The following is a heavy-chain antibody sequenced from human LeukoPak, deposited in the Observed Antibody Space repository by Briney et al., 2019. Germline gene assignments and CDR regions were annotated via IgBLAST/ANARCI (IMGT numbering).Heavy chain of an antibody. D-gene: IGHD5-24*01. CDR3: ARDRDGYNPEGAFDF. V-gene: IGHV1-18*01. Sequence: VASVKVSCKASGYTFTSYGISWVRQAPGQGLEWMGWISAYNGNTNYAQKLQGRVTMTTDTSTSTAYMELRSLRSDDTAVYYCARDRDGYNPEGAFDFWGQGTMVTVSS. J-gene: IGHJ3*01. CDR2: ISAYNGNT. CDR1: GYTFTSYG.